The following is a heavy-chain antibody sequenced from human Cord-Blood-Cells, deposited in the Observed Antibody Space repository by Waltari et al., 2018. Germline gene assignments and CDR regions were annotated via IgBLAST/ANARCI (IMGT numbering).Heavy chain of an antibody. CDR1: GFSLSTSGVG. D-gene: IGHD2-2*01. Sequence: QITLKESGPTLVKPTQTLTLTCTFSGFSLSTSGVGVGWIRQPPGKALEWLALIYWNDDKRYSPSLKSRLTITKDTSKNQVVLTMTNMDPVDTATYYCAHRGLDIVVVPAATYAEYFQHWGQGTLVTVSS. CDR3: AHRGLDIVVVPAATYAEYFQH. V-gene: IGHV2-5*01. J-gene: IGHJ1*01. CDR2: IYWNDDK.